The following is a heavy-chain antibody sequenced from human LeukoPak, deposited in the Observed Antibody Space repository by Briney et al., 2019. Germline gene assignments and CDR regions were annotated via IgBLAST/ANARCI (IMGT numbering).Heavy chain of an antibody. CDR3: AKDVAMTYRGYFDL. V-gene: IGHV3-30*02. J-gene: IGHJ2*01. CDR2: IRQDGDNR. D-gene: IGHD3-22*01. CDR1: GFIFDNYY. Sequence: GGSLRLSCEASGFIFDNYYMYWVRQAPGKGLEWVAHIRQDGDNRVYIDSVKGRFTISRDNDEKTLYRQMNSLRREDTAIYYCAKDVAMTYRGYFDLWGRGTQVIVSS.